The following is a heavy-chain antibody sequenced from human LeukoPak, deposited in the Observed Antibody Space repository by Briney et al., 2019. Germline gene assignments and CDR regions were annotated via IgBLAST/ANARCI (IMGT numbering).Heavy chain of an antibody. CDR2: ITGRSTYI. J-gene: IGHJ6*02. CDR3: ARDPPGDYGMDV. Sequence: GGSLRLSCAASGFTFSTYNMNCVRQAPGKGLEWVSSITGRSTYIYYVDSVKGRFTISRDNAKTSVYLQMNSLRVEDTAVYYCARDPPGDYGMDVWGRGTPVTVSS. D-gene: IGHD2-21*01. V-gene: IGHV3-21*01. CDR1: GFTFSTYN.